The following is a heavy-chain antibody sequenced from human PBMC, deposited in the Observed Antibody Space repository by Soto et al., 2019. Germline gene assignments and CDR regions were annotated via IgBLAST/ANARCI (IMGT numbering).Heavy chain of an antibody. D-gene: IGHD4-17*01. Sequence: EVRLVQSGGGLVQPGGSLRLSCAASLFIVSDNYMSWVRQAPGKGLEWVSLIYSGGGTDYAESVKGRFTISSDNSKNTLYLQMNSLKAEDTGIYYCATRMTTAPYWGQGTVVTVSS. CDR1: LFIVSDNY. CDR3: ATRMTTAPY. V-gene: IGHV3-66*01. CDR2: IYSGGGT. J-gene: IGHJ4*02.